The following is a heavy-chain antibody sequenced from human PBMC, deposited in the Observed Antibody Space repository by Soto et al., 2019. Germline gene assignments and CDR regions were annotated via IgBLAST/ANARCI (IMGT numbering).Heavy chain of an antibody. CDR1: GGSIGSYY. Sequence: SETLSLTCTVSGGSIGSYYWSWIRQPPGKGLEWIGYIYYSGSTNYNPSLKSRVTISVDTSKNQFSLKLSSVTAADTAVYYCARMEWLDDAFDIWGQGTMVTVSS. CDR3: ARMEWLDDAFDI. CDR2: IYYSGST. J-gene: IGHJ3*02. D-gene: IGHD3-3*01. V-gene: IGHV4-59*08.